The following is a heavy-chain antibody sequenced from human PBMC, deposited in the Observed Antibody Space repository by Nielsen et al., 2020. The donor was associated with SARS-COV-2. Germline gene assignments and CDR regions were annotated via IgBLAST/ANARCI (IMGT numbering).Heavy chain of an antibody. CDR1: GYTFTTYA. CDR2: INTNTGNP. V-gene: IGHV7-4-1*02. CDR3: ARDMERTWIQLNY. J-gene: IGHJ4*02. Sequence: ASVKVSCKASGYTFTTYAMSWVRQAPGQGLEWMGWINTNTGNPTYAQGFTGRFVFSLDTSVSTAYLQISNLKAEDTAVYYCARDMERTWIQLNYWGQGTLVTVSS. D-gene: IGHD5-18*01.